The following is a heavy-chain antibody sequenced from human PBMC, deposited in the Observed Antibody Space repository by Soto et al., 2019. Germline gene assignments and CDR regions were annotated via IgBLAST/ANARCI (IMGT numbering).Heavy chain of an antibody. CDR1: GFTFSSYS. CDR3: AREMATRWNYYYYGMDV. Sequence: KPGGSLRLSCAASGFTFSSYSMNWVRQAPGKGLEWVSSISSSSSYIYYADSVKGRFTISRDNAKNSLYLQMNSLRAEDTAVYYCAREMATRWNYYYYGMDVWGQGTTVTVS. J-gene: IGHJ6*02. V-gene: IGHV3-21*01. CDR2: ISSSSSYI. D-gene: IGHD5-12*01.